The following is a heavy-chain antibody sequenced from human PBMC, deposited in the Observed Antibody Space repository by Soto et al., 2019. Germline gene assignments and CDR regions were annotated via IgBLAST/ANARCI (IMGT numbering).Heavy chain of an antibody. Sequence: QITLKESGPTLVKPTQTLTLTCTFSGFSLSTGGMGVGWIRQPPGKALEWLALIYWDGDRRYRPSLMSRPTIAKDTPKNQVVLTMTTMDPVDTATYYCVHSRCGGDCLQSYSSHYFYGMDIWGQGTTVTVSS. CDR1: GFSLSTGGMG. J-gene: IGHJ6*02. CDR3: VHSRCGGDCLQSYSSHYFYGMDI. CDR2: IYWDGDR. V-gene: IGHV2-5*02. D-gene: IGHD2-21*02.